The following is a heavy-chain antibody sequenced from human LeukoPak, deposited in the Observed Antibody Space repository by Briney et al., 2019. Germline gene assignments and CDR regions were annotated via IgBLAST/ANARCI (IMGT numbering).Heavy chain of an antibody. Sequence: PGGSLRLSCAASGFTFSSYAMSWVRQAPGKGLEWVSAISGSGGSTYYADSVKGRFTISRDNPKNTLYLQMNSLRAEDTAVYYCAKGTYYYDSSGYYGFDPWGQGTLVTVSS. CDR3: AKGTYYYDSSGYYGFDP. CDR1: GFTFSSYA. V-gene: IGHV3-23*01. D-gene: IGHD3-22*01. CDR2: ISGSGGST. J-gene: IGHJ5*02.